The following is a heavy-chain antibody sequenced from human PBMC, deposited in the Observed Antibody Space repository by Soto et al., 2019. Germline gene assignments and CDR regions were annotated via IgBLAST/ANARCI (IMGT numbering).Heavy chain of an antibody. CDR1: GFTFNTYG. Sequence: QVQLVESGGGVVQPGRSLTLSCAASGFTFNTYGMHWVRQAPGQGLEWVAVISLDGSDKYYTDSLKGRFTISRDNSKNTLFLQMNSLRPEATAVYYCAKDRFNLMTGFDSWGQGTLVSVSS. V-gene: IGHV3-30*18. CDR3: AKDRFNLMTGFDS. J-gene: IGHJ4*02. CDR2: ISLDGSDK. D-gene: IGHD2-8*01.